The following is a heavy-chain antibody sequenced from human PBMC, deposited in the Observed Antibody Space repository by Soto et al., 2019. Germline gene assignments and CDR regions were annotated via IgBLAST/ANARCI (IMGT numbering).Heavy chain of an antibody. V-gene: IGHV4-61*01. CDR1: GGSVSSGSYY. CDR2: IYYSGST. CDR3: ARDVTGDHGAFDI. J-gene: IGHJ3*02. Sequence: GSLRLSCTVSGGSVSSGSYYWSWIRQPPGKGLEWIGYIYYSGSTNYNPSLKSRVTISVDTSKNQFSLKLSSVTAADTAVYYCARDVTGDHGAFDIWGQGTMVTVSS. D-gene: IGHD7-27*01.